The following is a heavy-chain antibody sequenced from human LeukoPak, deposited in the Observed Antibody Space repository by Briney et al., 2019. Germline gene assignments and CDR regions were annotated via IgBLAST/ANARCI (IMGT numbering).Heavy chain of an antibody. D-gene: IGHD5-18*01. CDR3: ARRGYSYGSYYGMDV. J-gene: IGHJ6*02. V-gene: IGHV4-34*01. CDR2: TNHSGST. Sequence: SETLSLTCAVYGGSFSGYYWSWIHQPPGKGLEWIGETNHSGSTNYNPSLKSRVTISVDTSKNQFSLKLSSVTAADTAVYYCARRGYSYGSYYGMDVWGQGTTVTVSS. CDR1: GGSFSGYY.